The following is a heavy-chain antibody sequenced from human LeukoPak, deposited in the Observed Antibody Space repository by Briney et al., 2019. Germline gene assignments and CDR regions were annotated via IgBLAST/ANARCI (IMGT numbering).Heavy chain of an antibody. CDR1: GGTFSSYA. Sequence: SVKVSCKASGGTFSSYAISWVRQAPGQGLEWMGGIIPIFGTANYAQKFQGRVTITRITSISTAYMEMSSLRSDDTAVYYCVRGAKCSGADCDSTKEYVYYFDYWGQGTLVTVSS. CDR2: IIPIFGTA. V-gene: IGHV1-69*05. D-gene: IGHD6-25*01. CDR3: VRGAKCSGADCDSTKEYVYYFDY. J-gene: IGHJ4*02.